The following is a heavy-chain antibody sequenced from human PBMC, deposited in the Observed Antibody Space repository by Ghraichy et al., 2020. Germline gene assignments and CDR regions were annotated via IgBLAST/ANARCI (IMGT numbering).Heavy chain of an antibody. Sequence: GESLNISCKGSGYSFTSNWIGWVRQMPGKGLEWMGIIYGADSQTRYSPSFQGQVIISADKSISTAYVQWSSLRASDTGIYYCARRADGGKYFGLDVWGQGTTVTVSS. CDR1: GYSFTSNW. V-gene: IGHV5-51*01. J-gene: IGHJ6*02. CDR3: ARRADGGKYFGLDV. CDR2: IYGADSQT. D-gene: IGHD2/OR15-2a*01.